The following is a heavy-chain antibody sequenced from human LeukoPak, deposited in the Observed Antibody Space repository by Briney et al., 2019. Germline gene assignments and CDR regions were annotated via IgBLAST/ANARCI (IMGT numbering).Heavy chain of an antibody. V-gene: IGHV4-34*01. CDR1: GGSFSGYY. J-gene: IGHJ4*02. CDR3: ARIPPTVVTAYYFDY. D-gene: IGHD4-23*01. CDR2: INHSGST. Sequence: SETLSLTCAVYGGSFSGYYWSWIRQPPGKGLEWIGEINHSGSTNYNPSLKSRVTISVDTSKNQFSLKLSSVTAADTAVYYCARIPPTVVTAYYFDYWCQGTLDTVSS.